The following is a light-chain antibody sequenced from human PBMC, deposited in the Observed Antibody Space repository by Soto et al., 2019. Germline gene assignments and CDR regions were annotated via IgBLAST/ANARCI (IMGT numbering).Light chain of an antibody. Sequence: DIQMTQSPSTLSASVGDRVTITCRASQSISSWLAWYQQKPGKAPKLLIYDASSLESGVPSRFSGSGSGTEFTLTISSLQPDDFATYDCQQYNTRTFGQGTKVEIK. V-gene: IGKV1-5*01. CDR2: DAS. J-gene: IGKJ1*01. CDR3: QQYNTRT. CDR1: QSISSW.